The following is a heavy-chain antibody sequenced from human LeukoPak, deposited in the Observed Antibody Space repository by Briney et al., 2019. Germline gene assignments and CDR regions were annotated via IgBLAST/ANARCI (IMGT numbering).Heavy chain of an antibody. J-gene: IGHJ4*02. D-gene: IGHD3-22*01. V-gene: IGHV1-2*02. CDR2: INPNSGGT. CDR1: GYTFTGYY. Sequence: GASVKVSCKASGYTFTGYYMHWVRQAPGQGLEWMGWINPNSGGTNYAQKLQGRVTMTRDTSISTAYMELSRLRSDDTAVYYCARASYYDSSGYYFDYWGQGTLVTVSS. CDR3: ARASYYDSSGYYFDY.